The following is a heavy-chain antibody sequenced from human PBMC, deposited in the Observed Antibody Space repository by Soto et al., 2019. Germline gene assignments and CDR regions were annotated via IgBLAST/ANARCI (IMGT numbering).Heavy chain of an antibody. CDR2: IIPIFRTA. D-gene: IGHD3-16*01. V-gene: IGHV1-69*13. CDR1: GGTFSSYA. Sequence: SVKVSCKASGGTFSSYAISWVRQAPGQGLEWMGGIIPIFRTADYAQKFQGRVTITADESTSTAYMELSSLRSEDTAVYYCARGAGGGTLRPIYDPDAFDIWGQGTMVTVSS. J-gene: IGHJ3*02. CDR3: ARGAGGGTLRPIYDPDAFDI.